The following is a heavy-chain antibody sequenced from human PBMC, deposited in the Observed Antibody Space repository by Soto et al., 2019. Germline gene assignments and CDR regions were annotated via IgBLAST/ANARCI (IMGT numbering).Heavy chain of an antibody. CDR1: GFTFSSYG. J-gene: IGHJ4*02. V-gene: IGHV3-30*18. CDR2: ISYDGSNK. CDR3: AKDPETTVSFL. Sequence: PGGSLRLSCAASGFTFSSYGMHWVRQAPGKGLEWVAVISYDGSNKYYADSVKGRFTISRDNSKNTLYLQMNSLRAEDTAVYYCAKDPETTVSFLWGQGTLVTVSS. D-gene: IGHD4-17*01.